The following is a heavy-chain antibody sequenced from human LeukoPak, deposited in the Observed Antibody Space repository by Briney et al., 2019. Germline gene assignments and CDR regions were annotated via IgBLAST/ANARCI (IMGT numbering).Heavy chain of an antibody. CDR1: GGSFSGYY. CDR3: ARARGYSSGWYRDY. CDR2: INHSGST. D-gene: IGHD6-19*01. J-gene: IGHJ4*02. V-gene: IGHV4-34*01. Sequence: SETLSLTCAVYGGSFSGYYWSWIRQPPGKGLEWIGEINHSGSTNYNPSLKSRVTISVDTSKNQFSLKLSSVTAADTAVYYCARARGYSSGWYRDYWGQGTLVTVSS.